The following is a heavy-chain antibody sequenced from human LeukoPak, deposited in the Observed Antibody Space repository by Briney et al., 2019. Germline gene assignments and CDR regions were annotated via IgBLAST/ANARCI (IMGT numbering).Heavy chain of an antibody. CDR2: IHYSGST. V-gene: IGHV4-59*01. CDR3: TRTSYSSGWFDP. D-gene: IGHD6-19*01. J-gene: IGHJ5*02. Sequence: SETLSLTCTVSGGSISSYYWSWIRQPPGKGLEWIGYIHYSGSTTYNPSLMSRVIISVDTSKNQSSLRLSSVTAADTAVYYCTRTSYSSGWFDPWGQGTLVTVSS. CDR1: GGSISSYY.